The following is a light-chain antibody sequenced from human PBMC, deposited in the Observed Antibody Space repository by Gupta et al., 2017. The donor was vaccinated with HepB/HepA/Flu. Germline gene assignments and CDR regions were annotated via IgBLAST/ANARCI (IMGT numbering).Light chain of an antibody. CDR3: QKEDSAPRT. Sequence: DIQMTQSPSSLSASVGDRVTITCRASRGISNHLAWYQQKPGKAPTLLIAAASILQSGVPSRFSGSGSGTDFTLAISSRQPDDVATYYCQKEDSAPRTFGQGTRVEIK. CDR2: AAS. V-gene: IGKV1-27*01. CDR1: RGISNH. J-gene: IGKJ1*01.